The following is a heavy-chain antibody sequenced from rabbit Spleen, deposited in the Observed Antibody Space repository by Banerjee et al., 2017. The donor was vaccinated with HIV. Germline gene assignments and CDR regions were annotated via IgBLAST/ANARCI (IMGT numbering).Heavy chain of an antibody. CDR2: IHTDSGNI. Sequence: QEQLVESGGGLVKPGGTLTLTCTASGFDFNSNSMSWVRQSPGKGLEWITFIHTDSGNIYYASWAKGRFTISKTSSTTVTLQMTSLTAADTATYFCARKTAGALSTSPDFYFWGPGTLVTVS. CDR3: ARKTAGALSTSPDFYF. CDR1: GFDFNSNS. V-gene: IGHV1S45*01. J-gene: IGHJ4*01. D-gene: IGHD4-2*01.